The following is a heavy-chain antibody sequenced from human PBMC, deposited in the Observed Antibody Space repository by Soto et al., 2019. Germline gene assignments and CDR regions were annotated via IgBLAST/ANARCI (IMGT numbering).Heavy chain of an antibody. CDR2: IDTSGNT. V-gene: IGHV4-4*07. CDR3: ARGEDAFFYYGLDV. CDR1: GGSISTYY. J-gene: IGHJ6*02. Sequence: SETLSLTCTVSGGSISTYYWSWIRQPAGKGLEWIGRIDTSGNTNYNPSLKSRVTMSVDTSKKQFSLKLTSVTAADTAVYYCARGEDAFFYYGLDVWGQGITVTVSS.